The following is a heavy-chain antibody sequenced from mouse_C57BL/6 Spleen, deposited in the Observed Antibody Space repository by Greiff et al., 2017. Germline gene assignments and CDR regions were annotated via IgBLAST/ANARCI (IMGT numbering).Heavy chain of an antibody. V-gene: IGHV1-5*01. CDR2: IYPGNSDT. CDR3: TKGEDCGSSLWYFDV. Sequence: EVQLQQSGTVLARPGASVKMSCKTSGYTFTSYWMHWVKQRPGQGLEWIGAIYPGNSDTSYNQKFKGKAKLTAVTSASTAYMELSSLTNEDSAVYYSTKGEDCGSSLWYFDVWGTGTTVTVSS. D-gene: IGHD1-1*01. J-gene: IGHJ1*03. CDR1: GYTFTSYW.